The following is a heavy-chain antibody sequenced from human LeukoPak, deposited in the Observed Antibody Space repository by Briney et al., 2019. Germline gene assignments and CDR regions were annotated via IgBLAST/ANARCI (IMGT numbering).Heavy chain of an antibody. J-gene: IGHJ4*02. CDR1: GFTFSAYA. CDR2: ILYDGSNK. Sequence: GGSLRLSCAASGFTFSAYAMHWVRQPPGKGLEWVAVILYDGSNKYYADSVKGRFNISRDKSKNTLDLQMNSLRAEDTAVYYCAKDYYGSGSYYTVDFWGQGTLVTVSS. V-gene: IGHV3-30*18. D-gene: IGHD3-10*01. CDR3: AKDYYGSGSYYTVDF.